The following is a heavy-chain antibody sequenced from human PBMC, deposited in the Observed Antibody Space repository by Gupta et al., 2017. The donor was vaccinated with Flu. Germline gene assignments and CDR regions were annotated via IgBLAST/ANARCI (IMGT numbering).Heavy chain of an antibody. V-gene: IGHV4-30-4*01. CDR2: IYYSGTT. Sequence: QVQLQESGPGLVRPSETLSLTCPVSGASITSGHHFWNWIRQSPGKGLEWMGNIYYSGTTDYNPSLKSRVAMSLDMSKNQLSLKLTSVTVADTAIYYCARDHGDGYTLAFWGQGTLVTVSS. D-gene: IGHD5-24*01. CDR1: GASITSGHHF. J-gene: IGHJ4*02. CDR3: ARDHGDGYTLAF.